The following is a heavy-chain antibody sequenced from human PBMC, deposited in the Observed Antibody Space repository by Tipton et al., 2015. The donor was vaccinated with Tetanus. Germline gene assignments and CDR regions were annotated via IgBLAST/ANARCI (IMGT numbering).Heavy chain of an antibody. V-gene: IGHV4-4*08. CDR3: ARVLRYSAAGGWDDAFDS. CDR2: IFVSGST. CDR1: GDSMTRYY. D-gene: IGHD2-21*01. Sequence: TLSLTCTVSGDSMTRYYWSWIRQPPGKGLEWISYIFVSGSTNYNPALKSRVTISMDTSRNQFSLTLTSVTVADTAVYFCARVLRYSAAGGWDDAFDSWGQGTLVTVSS. J-gene: IGHJ3*02.